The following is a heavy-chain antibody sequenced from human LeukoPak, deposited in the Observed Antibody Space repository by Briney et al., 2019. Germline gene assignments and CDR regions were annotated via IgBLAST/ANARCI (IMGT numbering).Heavy chain of an antibody. Sequence: PGGSLRLSCAASGFAFSSYSMNWVRQAPGKGLEWVSSISSSSSYIYYADSVKGRFTISRDNAKNSLYLQMDSLRAEDTAVYYCARGAYSSSLPDYWGQGTLVTVSS. J-gene: IGHJ4*02. D-gene: IGHD6-6*01. CDR3: ARGAYSSSLPDY. V-gene: IGHV3-21*01. CDR1: GFAFSSYS. CDR2: ISSSSSYI.